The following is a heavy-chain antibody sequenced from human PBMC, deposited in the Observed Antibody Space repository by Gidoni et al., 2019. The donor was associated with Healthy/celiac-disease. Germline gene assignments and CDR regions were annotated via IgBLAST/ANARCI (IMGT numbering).Heavy chain of an antibody. CDR3: ARDGRTYSSSSMLAAFDI. J-gene: IGHJ3*02. D-gene: IGHD6-6*01. Sequence: QVQLVQSGAEVTKPGPSVKISCKASQGTFSSYAISWVRQAPGQGLEWMGVIIPNFGTANYAQKFQGRVTITADESTSTAYMELSSLRSEDTAVYYCARDGRTYSSSSMLAAFDIWGQGTMVTVSS. CDR2: IIPNFGTA. V-gene: IGHV1-69*01. CDR1: QGTFSSYA.